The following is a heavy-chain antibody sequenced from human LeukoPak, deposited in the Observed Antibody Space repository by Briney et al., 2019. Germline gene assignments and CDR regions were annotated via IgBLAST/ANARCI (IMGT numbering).Heavy chain of an antibody. CDR3: ARYHYGGKSSGAFDI. CDR1: GGSFSGYY. V-gene: IGHV4-34*01. CDR2: INHSGST. Sequence: KPSETLSLTCAVYGGSFSGYYWSWIRQPPGKGLEWIGEINHSGSTNYNPSLKSRVTISVDTSKNQFSLKLSSVTAADTAVYYCARYHYGGKSSGAFDIWGQGTMVTVSS. J-gene: IGHJ3*02. D-gene: IGHD4-23*01.